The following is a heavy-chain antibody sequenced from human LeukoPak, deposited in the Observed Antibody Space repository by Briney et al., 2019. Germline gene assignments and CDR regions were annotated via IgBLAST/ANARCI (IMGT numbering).Heavy chain of an antibody. D-gene: IGHD6-6*01. Sequence: ASVKVSCKASGYTFTSYAMHWVRQAPGQRLEWMGWINAGNGNTKYSQKFQGRVTITRDTSASTAYMELSSLRSEDTAVYYCARARIAATSPWFDPWGQGTLVTVSS. J-gene: IGHJ5*02. V-gene: IGHV1-3*01. CDR3: ARARIAATSPWFDP. CDR1: GYTFTSYA. CDR2: INAGNGNT.